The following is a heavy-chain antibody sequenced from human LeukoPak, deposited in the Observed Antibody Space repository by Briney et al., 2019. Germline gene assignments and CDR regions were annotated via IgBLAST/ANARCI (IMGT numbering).Heavy chain of an antibody. D-gene: IGHD3-22*01. V-gene: IGHV3-23*01. J-gene: IGHJ3*02. CDR1: GFTFSSYG. Sequence: GGSLRLSCAASGFTFSSYGMSWARQPPGKGLEWVSAISGSGDSTYYADSVKGRFTISRDNSKNTLYLQMNSLRAEDTAVYYCARVPAPYYYDSSLDAFDIWGQGTMVTVSS. CDR3: ARVPAPYYYDSSLDAFDI. CDR2: ISGSGDST.